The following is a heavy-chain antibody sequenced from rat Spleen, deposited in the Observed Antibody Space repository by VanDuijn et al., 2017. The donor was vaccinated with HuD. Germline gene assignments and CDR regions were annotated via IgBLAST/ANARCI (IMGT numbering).Heavy chain of an antibody. CDR2: ITHDGTST. Sequence: EVQLVESGGGLVQPGRSLKLSCAASGFIFSNYNMAWVRQAPKKGLEWVATITHDGTSTFYRDSVKGRFTISRDNAKSTLYLQMDSLRSEDTATYYCPRHRYNWYFDFWGPGTMVTVSS. V-gene: IGHV5-7*01. CDR1: GFIFSNYN. CDR3: PRHRYNWYFDF. J-gene: IGHJ1*01.